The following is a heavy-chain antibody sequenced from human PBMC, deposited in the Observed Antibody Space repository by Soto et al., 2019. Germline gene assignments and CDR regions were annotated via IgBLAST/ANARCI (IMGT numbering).Heavy chain of an antibody. J-gene: IGHJ4*02. CDR1: GGSISSYY. CDR3: ARWGKGVGATTPIAFDY. CDR2: IYYSGST. Sequence: SETLSLTCTVSGGSISSYYWSWIRQPPGKGLEWIGYIYYSGSTNYNPSLKSRVTISVETSKNQFSLRLSSVTAADTAVYYCARWGKGVGATTPIAFDYWGQGTLVTVSS. V-gene: IGHV4-59*01. D-gene: IGHD1-26*01.